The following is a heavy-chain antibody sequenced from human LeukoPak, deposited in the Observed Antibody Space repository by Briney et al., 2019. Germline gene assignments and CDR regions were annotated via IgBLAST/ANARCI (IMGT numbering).Heavy chain of an antibody. Sequence: SETLSLTCTVSGGSISSYYWSWIRQPPGKGLEWIGYIYYSGSTNYNPSLKSRVTISVDTSKNRFSLKLSSVTAADTAVYYCARSLTTPLYYYYYMDVWGKGTAVTVSS. CDR1: GGSISSYY. CDR2: IYYSGST. D-gene: IGHD4-11*01. CDR3: ARSLTTPLYYYYYMDV. V-gene: IGHV4-59*01. J-gene: IGHJ6*03.